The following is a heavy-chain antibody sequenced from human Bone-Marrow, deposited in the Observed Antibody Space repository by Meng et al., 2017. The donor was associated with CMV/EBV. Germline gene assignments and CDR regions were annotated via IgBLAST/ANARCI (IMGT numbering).Heavy chain of an antibody. CDR2: TYYRSKWYN. D-gene: IGHD3-22*01. V-gene: IGHV6-1*01. CDR3: ARDTYYYDSSGYLADYYYYGMDF. Sequence: SETLSLTCAISGDSVSSNSAAWNWIRQSPSRGLEWLGRTYYRSKWYNDYAVSVKSRITINPDTSKNQFSLQLNSVTPEDTAVYYCARDTYYYDSSGYLADYYYYGMDFWGQGTTVTVSS. CDR1: GDSVSSNSAA. J-gene: IGHJ6*02.